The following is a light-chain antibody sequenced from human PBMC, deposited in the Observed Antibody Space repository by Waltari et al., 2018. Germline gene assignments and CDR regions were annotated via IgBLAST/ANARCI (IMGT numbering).Light chain of an antibody. V-gene: IGKV3-20*01. CDR3: QQYASSVLYT. Sequence: MVLTQSPGTRSLSPGDRASLSCKPSQSLCKNYLACYQYKPGQAPRLLIYGASSRAAGIPDRFSGSGSGTDFTRTISRLEPEDFAVYYCQQYASSVLYTFGQGTKLEIK. CDR2: GAS. J-gene: IGKJ2*01. CDR1: QSLCKNY.